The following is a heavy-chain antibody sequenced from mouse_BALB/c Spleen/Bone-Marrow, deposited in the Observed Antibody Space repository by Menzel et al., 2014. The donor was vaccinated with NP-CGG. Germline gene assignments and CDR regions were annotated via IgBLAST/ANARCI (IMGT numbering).Heavy chain of an antibody. Sequence: EVKLVESGGDLVKPGGSPKLSCAASGFTFSTYGMSWVRQTPDKRLEWVATISSGGGYTYYPDSVKGRFTISRDNANNTLYLQMSSLKSEDTAMYYCTRQRNWDHYAMDYWGQGTSVTVSS. CDR1: GFTFSTYG. V-gene: IGHV5-6*01. J-gene: IGHJ4*01. CDR3: TRQRNWDHYAMDY. CDR2: ISSGGGYT. D-gene: IGHD4-1*01.